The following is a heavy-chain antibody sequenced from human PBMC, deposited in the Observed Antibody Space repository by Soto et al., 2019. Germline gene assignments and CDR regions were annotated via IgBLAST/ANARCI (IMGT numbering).Heavy chain of an antibody. D-gene: IGHD5-12*01. V-gene: IGHV3-74*01. CDR3: VRVPTGGYAFSLDDY. CDR1: GFTFSSYW. J-gene: IGHJ4*02. CDR2: INSDGSTT. Sequence: EVQLVESGGGLVQPGGSLRLSCAASGFTFSSYWMHWVRQAPGKGLVWVSRINSDGSTTTYADSVKGRFTISRDNAKNTLYLQISGLRAEDTAVYYCVRVPTGGYAFSLDDYWGQGTLVTVSS.